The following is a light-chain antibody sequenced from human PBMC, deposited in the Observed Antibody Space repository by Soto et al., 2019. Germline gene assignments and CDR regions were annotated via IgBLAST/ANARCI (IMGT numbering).Light chain of an antibody. CDR2: EAS. J-gene: IGLJ1*01. CDR1: STDFVSYNR. CDR3: SLYTSENTYV. Sequence: QSALTQPPSVSGSPGQSVTISCTGTSTDFVSYNRVSWYQQPPGTAPKLIIYEASNRPSGVPDRFSGSKSGNTASLTISGLQAADEADYYCSLYTSENTYVFGPGTK. V-gene: IGLV2-18*01.